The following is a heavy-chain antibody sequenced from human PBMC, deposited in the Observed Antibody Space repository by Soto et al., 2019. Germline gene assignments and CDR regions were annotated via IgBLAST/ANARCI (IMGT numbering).Heavy chain of an antibody. CDR1: GYTFTGYY. CDR3: AREGSVTGIDY. V-gene: IGHV1-2*04. D-gene: IGHD2-21*02. J-gene: IGHJ4*02. Sequence: ASVKVSCEASGYTFTGYYMHCVRQAPGQGLEWMGWINPNSGGTNYAQKFQGWVTMTRDTSISTAYMELSRLRSDDTAVYYCAREGSVTGIDYWGQGTLVTVSS. CDR2: INPNSGGT.